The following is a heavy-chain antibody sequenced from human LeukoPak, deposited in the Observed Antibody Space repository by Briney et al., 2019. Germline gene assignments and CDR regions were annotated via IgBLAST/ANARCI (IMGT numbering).Heavy chain of an antibody. CDR3: ARAGSYYDILTGQNWFDP. J-gene: IGHJ5*02. V-gene: IGHV3-72*01. CDR1: GFTFSDHY. Sequence: GGSLRLSCAASGFTFSDHYIDWVRQAPGKGLEWVGRSRDKGNSYTTAYAASVRGRFTISRDDSKNSLYLQMNSLKIEDTAVYYCARAGSYYDILTGQNWFDPWGQGTLVTVSS. D-gene: IGHD3-9*01. CDR2: SRDKGNSYTT.